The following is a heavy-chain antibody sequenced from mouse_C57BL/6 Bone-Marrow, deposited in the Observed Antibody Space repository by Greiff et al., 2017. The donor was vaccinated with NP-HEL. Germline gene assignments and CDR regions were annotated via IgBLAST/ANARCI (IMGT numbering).Heavy chain of an antibody. J-gene: IGHJ3*01. D-gene: IGHD1-1*01. CDR3: ARGGNYYGSGVY. Sequence: DVKLVESGGGLVKPGGSLKLSCAASGFTFSSYAMSWVRQTPEKRLEWVATISDGGSYTYYPDNVKGRFTISRDNAKNNLYLQMSHLKSEDTAMYYCARGGNYYGSGVYWGQGTLVTVSA. CDR1: GFTFSSYA. V-gene: IGHV5-4*03. CDR2: ISDGGSYT.